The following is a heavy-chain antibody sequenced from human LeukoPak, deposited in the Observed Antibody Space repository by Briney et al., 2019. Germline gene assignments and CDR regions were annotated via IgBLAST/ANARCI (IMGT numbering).Heavy chain of an antibody. Sequence: SVKVSCKASGGTFSSYAISWVRQAPGQGLEWMGGIIPIFGTANYAQKFQGRVMITADESTSTAYMELSSLRSEDTAVYYCARDPPPSAGCSGGSCYSWFDPWGQGTLVTVSS. J-gene: IGHJ5*02. CDR2: IIPIFGTA. CDR1: GGTFSSYA. V-gene: IGHV1-69*13. D-gene: IGHD2-15*01. CDR3: ARDPPPSAGCSGGSCYSWFDP.